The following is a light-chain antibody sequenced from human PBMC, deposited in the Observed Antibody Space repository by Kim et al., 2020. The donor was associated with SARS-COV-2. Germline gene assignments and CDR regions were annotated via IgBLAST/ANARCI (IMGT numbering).Light chain of an antibody. V-gene: IGLV2-8*01. CDR3: SSYAGSHNLV. CDR1: SSDVGNYNY. Sequence: GQSVPIACTGTSSDVGNYNYVSWYHQHPGKAPKLMIYEVSKRPSGVPDRFSGSKSGNTASLTVSGLQAEDEADYYCSSYAGSHNLVFGGGTKLTVL. J-gene: IGLJ2*01. CDR2: EVS.